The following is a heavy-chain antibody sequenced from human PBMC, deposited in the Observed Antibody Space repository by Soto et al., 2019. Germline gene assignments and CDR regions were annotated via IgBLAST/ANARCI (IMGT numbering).Heavy chain of an antibody. D-gene: IGHD5-18*01. Sequence: PSETLSLTCAVSGGSISSGGYSWSWIRQPPGKGLEWIGYIYHSGSTYYNPSLKSRVTISVDRSKNQFSLKLSSVTAADTAVYYCARENKAMANVDYWGQGTLVTVSS. CDR2: IYHSGST. CDR3: ARENKAMANVDY. J-gene: IGHJ4*02. V-gene: IGHV4-30-2*01. CDR1: GGSISSGGYS.